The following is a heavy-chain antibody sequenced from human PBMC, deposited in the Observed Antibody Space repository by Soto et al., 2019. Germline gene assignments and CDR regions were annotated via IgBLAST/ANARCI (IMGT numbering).Heavy chain of an antibody. J-gene: IGHJ6*02. CDR2: IIPIFGTA. Sequence: QVQLVQSGAEVKKPGSSVKVSCKASGGTFSSYAISWVRQAPGQGLEWMGGIIPIFGTANYAQKFQGRVTITADESTSTADMELSSLRSEDTAVYYCARVRIAARAYYYYGMDVWGQGTTVTVSS. D-gene: IGHD6-6*01. V-gene: IGHV1-69*01. CDR1: GGTFSSYA. CDR3: ARVRIAARAYYYYGMDV.